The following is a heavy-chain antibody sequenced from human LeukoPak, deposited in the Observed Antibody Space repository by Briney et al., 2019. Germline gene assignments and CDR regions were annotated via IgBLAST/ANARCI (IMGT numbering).Heavy chain of an antibody. D-gene: IGHD2-15*01. Sequence: GASVKVSCKASGYTLTAYYIHWLRQAPGQGLEWMGWINPNTGDTNYAEKFQGRVTMTRDTSTRTVYMELRRLRSDDTAVFYCAKYRSGWWERTQAAFDIWGQGTMVTVSS. CDR1: GYTLTAYY. CDR2: INPNTGDT. V-gene: IGHV1-2*02. J-gene: IGHJ3*02. CDR3: AKYRSGWWERTQAAFDI.